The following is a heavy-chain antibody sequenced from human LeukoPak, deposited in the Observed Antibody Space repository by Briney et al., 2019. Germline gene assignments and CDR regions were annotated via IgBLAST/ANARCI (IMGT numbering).Heavy chain of an antibody. V-gene: IGHV3-21*01. CDR1: GFNFSRFC. CDR2: ISSSSSYI. J-gene: IGHJ4*02. Sequence: GSLKLFCSASGFNFSRFCTNWGRQASGKGVEWVSSISSSSSYIYYADSVKGRVTISRDNAKNSLYLQMNSLRAEDTAVYYCARGGGGSYYHLLDYWGQGTLVTVSS. CDR3: ARGGGGSYYHLLDY. D-gene: IGHD1-26*01.